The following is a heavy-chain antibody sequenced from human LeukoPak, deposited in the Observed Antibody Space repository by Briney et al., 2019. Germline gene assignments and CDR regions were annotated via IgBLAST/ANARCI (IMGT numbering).Heavy chain of an antibody. CDR2: IYYSGST. V-gene: IGHV4-39*01. Sequence: KPSETLSLTCTVSGGSISSSNYYWGWIRQPPGKGLEWIGSIYYSGSTYYNPSLKSRVTISVDTSKNQFSLKLSSVTAADTAVYYCARVYSSGWPHTTYYFDYWGQGTLVTVFS. J-gene: IGHJ4*02. CDR3: ARVYSSGWPHTTYYFDY. D-gene: IGHD6-19*01. CDR1: GGSISSSNYY.